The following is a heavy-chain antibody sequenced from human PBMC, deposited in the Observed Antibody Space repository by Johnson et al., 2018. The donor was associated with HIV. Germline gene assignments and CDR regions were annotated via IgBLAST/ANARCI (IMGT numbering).Heavy chain of an antibody. CDR2: ISYDGSNK. Sequence: QVQLVESGGGLVQPGGSLRLYCAASGFTFSSYAMHWVRQAPGKGLEWVAVISYDGSNKYYADSVKGRFTISRDNSKNTLYLQMNSLRAEDTAVYYCARAGSSSAFDIWGQGTLVTVSS. CDR1: GFTFSSYA. J-gene: IGHJ3*02. D-gene: IGHD1-26*01. V-gene: IGHV3-30-3*01. CDR3: ARAGSSSAFDI.